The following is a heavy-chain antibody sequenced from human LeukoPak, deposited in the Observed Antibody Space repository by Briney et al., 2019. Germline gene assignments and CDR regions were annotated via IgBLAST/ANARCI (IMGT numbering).Heavy chain of an antibody. CDR2: IKQDGSEK. CDR1: GFTFGINW. CDR3: ARARPGLYFDY. Sequence: PGGSLRLSCAASGFTFGINWMSWVRQAPGKGLEWVANIKQDGSEKNSVDSVKGRFTISRDNAKNSLYLQMNTLRAEDTAVYYCARARPGLYFDYWGQGTLVTVSS. D-gene: IGHD6-6*01. V-gene: IGHV3-7*05. J-gene: IGHJ4*02.